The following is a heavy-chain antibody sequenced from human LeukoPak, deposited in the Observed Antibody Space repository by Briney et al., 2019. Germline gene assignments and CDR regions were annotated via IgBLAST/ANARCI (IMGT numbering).Heavy chain of an antibody. Sequence: ASVKVSCKASGYTFIGYYMHWVRQAPGRGLEWMGWINPNSGGTDYAQKFQGRVTMTRDTSISTAYMELSRLRSDDTAVYYCARDLRGLVVALLGYWGQGTLVTVSS. D-gene: IGHD3-22*01. CDR3: ARDLRGLVVALLGY. V-gene: IGHV1-2*02. CDR1: GYTFIGYY. CDR2: INPNSGGT. J-gene: IGHJ4*02.